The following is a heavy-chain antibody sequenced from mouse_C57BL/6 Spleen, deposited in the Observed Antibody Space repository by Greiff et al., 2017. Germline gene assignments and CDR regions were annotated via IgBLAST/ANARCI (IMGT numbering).Heavy chain of an antibody. CDR1: GFNIKDDY. V-gene: IGHV14-4*01. CDR2: IDPENGDT. CDR3: TTLGQLRLRGAY. D-gene: IGHD3-2*02. J-gene: IGHJ3*01. Sequence: EVQLQQSGAELVRPGASVKLSCTASGFNIKDDYMHWVKQRPEQGLEWIGWIDPENGDTEYASKFQGKATITADTSSNTASLQLSSLTSEDTAVYYCTTLGQLRLRGAYWGQGTLVTVSA.